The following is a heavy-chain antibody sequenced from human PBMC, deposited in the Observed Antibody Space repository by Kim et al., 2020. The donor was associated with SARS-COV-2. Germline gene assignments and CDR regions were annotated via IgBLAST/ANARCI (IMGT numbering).Heavy chain of an antibody. CDR1: GGSISSSSYY. CDR2: INYSRST. V-gene: IGHV4-39*01. CDR3: ARFAAAGTDYYYGMDC. D-gene: IGHD6-13*01. J-gene: IGHJ6*02. Sequence: SETLSLTCTVSGGSISSSSYYWGWIRQPPGKGLEWIGSINYSRSTYSNPSLKSLVTISVSTSKNQFSLKPSSVTAADTAVYYCARFAAAGTDYYYGMDCWGQGTTVTVSS.